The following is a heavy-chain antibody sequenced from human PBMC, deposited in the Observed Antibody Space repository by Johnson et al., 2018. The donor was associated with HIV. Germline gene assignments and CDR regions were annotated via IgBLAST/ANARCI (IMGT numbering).Heavy chain of an antibody. CDR1: GFTFSNYW. CDR3: ARDSLGVTGVDDAFDI. J-gene: IGHJ3*02. V-gene: IGHV3-7*01. CDR2: IKQDGSEK. Sequence: VQLVESGGDLVQPGGSLRLSCAASGFTFSNYWMSWVRQAPGKGLEWVANIKQDGSEKYYVDSVRGRFTISRDNAQNSLNLQMNSLRAEDTAVYYCARDSLGVTGVDDAFDIWGQGTMVTVSS. D-gene: IGHD3-3*01.